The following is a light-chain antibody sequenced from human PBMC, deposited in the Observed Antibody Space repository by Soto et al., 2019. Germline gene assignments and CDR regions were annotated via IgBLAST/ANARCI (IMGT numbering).Light chain of an antibody. J-gene: IGLJ1*01. V-gene: IGLV1-47*01. CDR2: RNN. CDR1: SSNIGTNY. CDR3: AGWDDSLHGLL. Sequence: QAVLTQPPSASGTPGQRVTISCSGGSSNIGTNYVYWYQQLPGTAPKLLIYRNNLRPSGVPDRFSASKSGTSASLAISGLRSEDEADYFCAGWDDSLHGLLFGAGTKLTVL.